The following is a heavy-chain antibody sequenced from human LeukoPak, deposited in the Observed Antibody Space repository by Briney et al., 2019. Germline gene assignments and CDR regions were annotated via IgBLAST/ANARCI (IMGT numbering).Heavy chain of an antibody. CDR2: ISGSGGST. V-gene: IGHV3-23*01. Sequence: GGSLRLSCAASGFTFSSYAMSWVRRAPGKGLEWVSAISGSGGSTYYADSVKGRFTISRDNSKNTLYLQMNSLRAEDTAVYYRAKDFLAEHYGGNFEYFDYWGQGTLVTVSS. CDR1: GFTFSSYA. D-gene: IGHD4-23*01. CDR3: AKDFLAEHYGGNFEYFDY. J-gene: IGHJ4*02.